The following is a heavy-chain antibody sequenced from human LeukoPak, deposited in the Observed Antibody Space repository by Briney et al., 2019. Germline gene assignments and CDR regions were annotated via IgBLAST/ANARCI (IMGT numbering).Heavy chain of an antibody. V-gene: IGHV3-11*01. CDR3: ARDPIRESIAARMSWFYFDY. Sequence: PGGSLRLSCAASGFTLSDYYMSWIRQAPGKGLEWVSYITSSGSTIYYAGCVKGLFTIHRDNAKSSLYMHMTSMRAEDTAVYYCARDPIRESIAARMSWFYFDYWGQGTLVTVSS. D-gene: IGHD6-6*01. J-gene: IGHJ4*02. CDR1: GFTLSDYY. CDR2: ITSSGSTI.